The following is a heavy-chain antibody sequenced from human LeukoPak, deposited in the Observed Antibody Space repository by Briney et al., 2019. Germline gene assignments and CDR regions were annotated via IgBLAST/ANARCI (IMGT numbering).Heavy chain of an antibody. J-gene: IGHJ4*02. CDR1: GFTFSSYS. D-gene: IGHD6-13*01. CDR3: AKDSRHLSSTRGGLKESRGGFSDY. V-gene: IGHV3-48*01. Sequence: PGGSLRLSCAASGFTFSSYSMNWVRQAPGKGLEWVSYISSSSSTIYYADSVKGRFTISRDNSRNTLYLQMNNLRAEDTAVYYCAKDSRHLSSTRGGLKESRGGFSDYWGQGTLVTVSS. CDR2: ISSSSSTI.